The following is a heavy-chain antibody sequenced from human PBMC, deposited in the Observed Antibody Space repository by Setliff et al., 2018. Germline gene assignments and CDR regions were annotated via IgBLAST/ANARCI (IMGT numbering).Heavy chain of an antibody. CDR3: ARDFLGQWGGKGGLDY. V-gene: IGHV1-69*05. J-gene: IGHJ4*02. Sequence: ASVKVSCKASGGTFSSYGISWVRQAPGQGLEWMGGTIPMFGTTSYARQFQGRVTIITDESTSTAYMQLSSLGSEDTAVYYCARDFLGQWGGKGGLDYWGQGTLVTVSS. CDR1: GGTFSSYG. D-gene: IGHD6-19*01. CDR2: TIPMFGTT.